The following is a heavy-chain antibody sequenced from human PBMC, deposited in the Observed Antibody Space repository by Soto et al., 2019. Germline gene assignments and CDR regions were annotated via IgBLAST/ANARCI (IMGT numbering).Heavy chain of an antibody. V-gene: IGHV3-21*01. CDR3: ARGWLRLEGVFDY. CDR2: ISSSSSYI. Sequence: GGSLRLSCAASGFTFSSYSMNWVRQAPGKGLEWVSSISSSSSYIYYADSVKGRFTISRDNAKNSLYLQMNSLRAEDTAVYYCARGWLRLEGVFDYWGQGTLVTVSS. J-gene: IGHJ4*02. CDR1: GFTFSSYS. D-gene: IGHD5-12*01.